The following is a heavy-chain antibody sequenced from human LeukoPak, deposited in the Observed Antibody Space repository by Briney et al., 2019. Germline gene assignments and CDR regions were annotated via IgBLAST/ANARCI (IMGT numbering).Heavy chain of an antibody. CDR1: GFTFITYW. J-gene: IGHJ4*02. Sequence: GGSLRLSCAASGFTFITYWMTSVRQAPGRGLEWVANMKRDGSEVYYANSVKGHFTISRDNANNSLYLQMNSLRAKDTAGYYCARYTEYYFDYWGEGTLVTVSS. CDR3: ARYTEYYFDY. D-gene: IGHD2-2*02. CDR2: MKRDGSEV. V-gene: IGHV3-7*01.